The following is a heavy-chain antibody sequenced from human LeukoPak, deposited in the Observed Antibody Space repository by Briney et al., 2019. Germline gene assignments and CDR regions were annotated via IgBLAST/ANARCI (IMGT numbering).Heavy chain of an antibody. CDR2: IYYNGST. CDR3: ARTFWDYDYFYYYMDV. CDR1: GGSMISYY. J-gene: IGHJ6*03. V-gene: IGHV4-59*08. D-gene: IGHD3/OR15-3a*01. Sequence: SETLSLTCALSGGSMISYYWSWIRQSPGRGLEWLGYIYYNGSTNYNPSFKSRVSISVDTSKNEFSLKLRSVTAADTALYYCARTFWDYDYFYYYMDVRGKGTTVTVSS.